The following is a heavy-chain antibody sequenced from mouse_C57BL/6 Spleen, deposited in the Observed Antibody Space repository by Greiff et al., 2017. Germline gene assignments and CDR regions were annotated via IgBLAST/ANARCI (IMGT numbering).Heavy chain of an antibody. CDR2: INPNNGGT. CDR3: ARRGDYGNFFDY. Sequence: EVQLQQSGPELVKPGASVQMSCKASGYTFTDYNMHWVKQSHGKSLEWIGYINPNNGGTSYNQKFKGKATLTVNKSSSTAYMELRSLTSEDSAVYYCARRGDYGNFFDYWGQGTTLTVSS. D-gene: IGHD2-1*01. V-gene: IGHV1-22*01. CDR1: GYTFTDYN. J-gene: IGHJ2*01.